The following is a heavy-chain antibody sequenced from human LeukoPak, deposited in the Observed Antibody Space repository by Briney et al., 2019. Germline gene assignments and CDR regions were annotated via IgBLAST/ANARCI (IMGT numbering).Heavy chain of an antibody. CDR1: GFTFSNAW. J-gene: IGHJ6*02. V-gene: IGHV3-15*01. CDR2: SKSKTDGGTT. D-gene: IGHD2-15*01. Sequence: GGSLRLSCAASGFTFSNAWMSWVRQAPGKGLEWVGRSKSKTDGGTTDYAAPVKGRFTISRDDSKNTLYLQMNSLKTEDTAVYYCTTVVVAARFKGTYYYYGMDVWGQGTTVTVSS. CDR3: TTVVVAARFKGTYYYYGMDV.